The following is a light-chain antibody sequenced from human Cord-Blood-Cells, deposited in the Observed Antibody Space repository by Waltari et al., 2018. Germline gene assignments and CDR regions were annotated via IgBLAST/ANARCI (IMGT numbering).Light chain of an antibody. J-gene: IGKJ5*01. CDR3: QQYSSSSIT. CDR1: QSVSSSY. Sequence: IVLTQSPGTLSLSPGERATLSCRAIQSVSSSYLAWYQQKPGQAPRLLIYGASSRATGIPYRFSGSGSGTDFTLTISRLEPEDFAVYYCQQYSSSSITFGQGTRLEIK. V-gene: IGKV3-20*01. CDR2: GAS.